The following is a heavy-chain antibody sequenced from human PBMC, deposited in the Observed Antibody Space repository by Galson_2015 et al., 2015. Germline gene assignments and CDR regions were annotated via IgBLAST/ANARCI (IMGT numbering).Heavy chain of an antibody. J-gene: IGHJ4*01. D-gene: IGHD2-2*01. CDR3: ATASQDCSRSSCPYTY. Sequence: SVKVSCKASGGSFSIYSINWVRQAPGQGPQWMGGITPIFGTANYAQKFQGRVTITAEKSTNTAYMELSSLRSEDTAVYYCATASQDCSRSSCPYTYWGHGTLVTVSS. V-gene: IGHV1-69*06. CDR1: GGSFSIYS. CDR2: ITPIFGTA.